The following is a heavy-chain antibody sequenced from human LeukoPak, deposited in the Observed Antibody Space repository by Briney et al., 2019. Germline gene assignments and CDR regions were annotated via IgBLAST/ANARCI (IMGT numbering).Heavy chain of an antibody. Sequence: PSETLSLTCTVSGGSISSYYWSWIRQPPGKGLEWIGYIYYSGSTNYKPSLKSRVTISVDTSKNQFSLKLSSVTAADTAVYYCARERGYYDSSGGYYYYYMDVWGKGTTVTVSS. CDR2: IYYSGST. J-gene: IGHJ6*03. CDR3: ARERGYYDSSGGYYYYYMDV. V-gene: IGHV4-59*01. D-gene: IGHD3-22*01. CDR1: GGSISSYY.